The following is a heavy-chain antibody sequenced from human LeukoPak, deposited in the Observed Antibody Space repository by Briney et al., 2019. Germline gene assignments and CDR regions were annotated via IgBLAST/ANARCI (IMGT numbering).Heavy chain of an antibody. J-gene: IGHJ3*02. D-gene: IGHD3-22*01. V-gene: IGHV3-23*01. Sequence: GSLRLSSAASGFTFSNYAMIWVRQAPGKGLEWVSVISNSGSSTDYADSVKGRFTISRYNSKNTLYLQMNSLRAEDTAVYYCAKDPPRSRAIVDAFDIWGQGTLVTVSS. CDR3: AKDPPRSRAIVDAFDI. CDR2: ISNSGSST. CDR1: GFTFSNYA.